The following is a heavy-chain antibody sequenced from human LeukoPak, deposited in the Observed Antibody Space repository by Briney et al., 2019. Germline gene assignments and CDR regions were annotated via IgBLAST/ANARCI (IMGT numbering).Heavy chain of an antibody. CDR2: IKQDGSEK. V-gene: IGHV3-7*01. CDR1: GFTFSSYW. Sequence: PGGSLRLSCAASGFTFSSYWMSWVRQAPGKGLGWVANIKQDGSEKYYVDSVKGRFTISRDNTKNSLYLQLSSLRAEDTAVYYCATEGYSSSWFEYWGQGTLVTVSS. CDR3: ATEGYSSSWFEY. J-gene: IGHJ4*02. D-gene: IGHD6-13*01.